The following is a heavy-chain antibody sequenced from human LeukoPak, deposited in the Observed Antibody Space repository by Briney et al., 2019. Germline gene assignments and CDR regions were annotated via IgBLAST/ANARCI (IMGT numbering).Heavy chain of an antibody. V-gene: IGHV3-53*01. J-gene: IGHJ4*02. CDR1: GFTVSSNY. CDR3: ARETKQWREFDY. Sequence: GGSLRLSCAASGFTVSSNYMSWVRQAPGKGLEWVSVIYSGGSTYYADSVKGRFTISRDNSKNTLYLQMNSLRAEDTAVYYCARETKQWREFDYWGQGTLVTVSS. D-gene: IGHD6-19*01. CDR2: IYSGGST.